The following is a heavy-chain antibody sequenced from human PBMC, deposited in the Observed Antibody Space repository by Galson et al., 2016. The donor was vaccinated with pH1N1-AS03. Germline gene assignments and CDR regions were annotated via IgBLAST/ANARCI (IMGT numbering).Heavy chain of an antibody. CDR2: IYWDDDK. D-gene: IGHD2-8*02. CDR1: EFSLTTSGVG. Sequence: PALVKPPQTLTLTCTFSEFSLTTSGVGVAWIRQPPGKALEWLALIYWDDDKRYSPSLKNRLTITKDSFRNKVVLSMTNMGPVDTAIYYCSHGLSQVEGTVRFDPWGQGNLVTVSS. CDR3: SHGLSQVEGTVRFDP. J-gene: IGHJ5*02. V-gene: IGHV2-5*02.